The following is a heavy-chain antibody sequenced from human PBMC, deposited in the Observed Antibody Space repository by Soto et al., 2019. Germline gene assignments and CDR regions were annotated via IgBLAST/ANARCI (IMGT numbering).Heavy chain of an antibody. CDR3: ARGKSGYYLEHFQH. D-gene: IGHD3-22*01. Sequence: SVKVSCKASGGTFSSYAISWVRQAPGQGLEWMGGIIPIFGTANYAQKFQGRVTITADESTSTAYMELSSLRSEDTAVYYCARGKSGYYLEHFQHWGQGTMVTVYS. CDR1: GGTFSSYA. J-gene: IGHJ1*01. CDR2: IIPIFGTA. V-gene: IGHV1-69*13.